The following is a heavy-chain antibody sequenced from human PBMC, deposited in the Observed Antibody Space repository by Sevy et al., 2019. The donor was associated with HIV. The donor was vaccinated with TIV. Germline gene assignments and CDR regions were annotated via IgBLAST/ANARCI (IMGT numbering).Heavy chain of an antibody. J-gene: IGHJ4*02. D-gene: IGHD2-8*01. CDR2: LSFGCGEI. CDR1: GFTFSKYS. CDR3: AREGCTKPHDY. V-gene: IGHV3-23*01. Sequence: RLSCAASGFTFSKYSMSWVRQPPGKGLEWVSTLSFGCGEINYADSVKGRFTISRDNSKNSLYLQMNNLRAEDTAVYYCAREGCTKPHDYWGQGTLVTVSS.